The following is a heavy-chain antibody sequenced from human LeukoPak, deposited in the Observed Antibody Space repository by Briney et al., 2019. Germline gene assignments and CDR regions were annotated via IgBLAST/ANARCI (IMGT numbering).Heavy chain of an antibody. CDR2: INPSGGST. V-gene: IGHV1-46*01. J-gene: IGHJ5*02. D-gene: IGHD6-19*01. CDR3: ARHPVPNSGWYGDWFDP. CDR1: GYIFSDYY. Sequence: ASVKVSCKAPGYIFSDYYMHWVRQAPGQGLEWMGIINPSGGSTSYAQKFQGRVTMTRDTSTSTVYMELSSLRSEDTAVYYCARHPVPNSGWYGDWFDPWGQGTLVTVSS.